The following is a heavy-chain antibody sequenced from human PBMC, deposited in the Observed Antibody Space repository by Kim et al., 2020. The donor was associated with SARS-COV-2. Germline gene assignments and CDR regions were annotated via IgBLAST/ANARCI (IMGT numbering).Heavy chain of an antibody. CDR2: MNPNSGNT. Sequence: ASVKVSCKASGYTFTSYDINWVRQATGQGLEWMGWMNPNSGNTGYAQKFQGRVTMTRNTSISTAYMELSSLRSEDTAVYYCARETYCGGDCLGLGMDVWGQGTTVTVSS. D-gene: IGHD2-21*02. CDR1: GYTFTSYD. V-gene: IGHV1-8*01. CDR3: ARETYCGGDCLGLGMDV. J-gene: IGHJ6*02.